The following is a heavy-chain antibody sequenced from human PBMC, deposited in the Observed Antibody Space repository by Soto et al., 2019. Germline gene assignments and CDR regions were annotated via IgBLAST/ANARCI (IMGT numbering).Heavy chain of an antibody. V-gene: IGHV1-69*13. CDR3: ARGGRSGYDSYYYYRMDV. CDR1: GGTFSSYA. D-gene: IGHD5-12*01. CDR2: IIPIFGTA. J-gene: IGHJ6*02. Sequence: ASVKVSCKASGGTFSSYAISWVRQAPGQGLEWMGGIIPIFGTANYAQKFQGRVTITADESTSTAYMELSSLRSEDTAVYYCARGGRSGYDSYYYYRMDVWGQGTTVTVSS.